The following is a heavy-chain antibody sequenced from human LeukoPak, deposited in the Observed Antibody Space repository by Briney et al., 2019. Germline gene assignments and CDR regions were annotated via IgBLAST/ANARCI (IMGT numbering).Heavy chain of an antibody. CDR2: IYHSGST. CDR1: GYSISSGYH. D-gene: IGHD1-26*01. Sequence: PSETLSLTCTVSGYSISSGYHWGWIRQPPGKGLEWIGSIYHSGSTNYNPSLKSRVTISVDTSKNQFSLKLSSVTAADTAVYYCARDSGNYRGMDYWGQGTLVTVSS. CDR3: ARDSGNYRGMDY. V-gene: IGHV4-38-2*02. J-gene: IGHJ4*02.